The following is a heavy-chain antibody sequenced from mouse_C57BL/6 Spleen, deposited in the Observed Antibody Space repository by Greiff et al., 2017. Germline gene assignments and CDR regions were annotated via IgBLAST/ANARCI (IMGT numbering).Heavy chain of an antibody. CDR2: INYDGSST. V-gene: IGHV5-16*01. J-gene: IGHJ4*01. D-gene: IGHD2-14*01. CDR3: ARRYPYYAMDY. CDR1: GFTFSDYY. Sequence: DVMLVESEGGLVQPGSSMKLSCTASGFTFSDYYMAWVRQVPEKGLEWVANINYDGSSTYYLDSLKSRFIISRDNAKNILYLQMSSLKSEDTATYYCARRYPYYAMDYWGQGTSVTVSS.